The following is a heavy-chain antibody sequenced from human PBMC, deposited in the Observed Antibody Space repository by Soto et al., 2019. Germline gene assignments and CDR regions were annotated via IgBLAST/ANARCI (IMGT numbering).Heavy chain of an antibody. J-gene: IGHJ6*02. CDR1: GFTVSSNY. Sequence: GGALRLSCAASGFTVSSNYMSWVRQAPGKGLEWISIIYSAGNTYYADSVKGRFTISRDNSKNTLYLQMNSLGAEDTAVYYCARDFVVGGPSINYYYGMDVWGQGTTVTVSS. CDR3: ARDFVVGGPSINYYYGMDV. D-gene: IGHD1-26*01. V-gene: IGHV3-66*01. CDR2: IYSAGNT.